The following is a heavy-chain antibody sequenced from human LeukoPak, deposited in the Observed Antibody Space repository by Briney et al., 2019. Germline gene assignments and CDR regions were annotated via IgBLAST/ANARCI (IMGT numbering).Heavy chain of an antibody. CDR3: ASYSSSWYLTLDY. Sequence: GASVKVSCKASGYTFTSYGISWVRLAPGQGLEWMGWISAYNGNTNYAQKLQGRVTMTTDTSTSTAYMELSRLRSDDTAGYYCASYSSSWYLTLDYWGQGTLVTVSS. CDR2: ISAYNGNT. J-gene: IGHJ4*02. V-gene: IGHV1-18*01. D-gene: IGHD6-13*01. CDR1: GYTFTSYG.